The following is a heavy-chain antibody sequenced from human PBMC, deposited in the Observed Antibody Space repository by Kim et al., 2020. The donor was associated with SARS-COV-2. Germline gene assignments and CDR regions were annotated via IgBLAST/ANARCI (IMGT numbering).Heavy chain of an antibody. CDR3: ARDRYDSSGYLDY. Sequence: SETLSLTCAVSGGSISSSNWWSWVRQPPGKGLEWIGEIYHSGSTNYNPSLKSRVTISVDKSKNQFSLKLSSVTAADTAVYYCARDRYDSSGYLDYWGQGTLVTVSS. CDR2: IYHSGST. CDR1: GGSISSSNW. V-gene: IGHV4-4*02. J-gene: IGHJ4*02. D-gene: IGHD3-22*01.